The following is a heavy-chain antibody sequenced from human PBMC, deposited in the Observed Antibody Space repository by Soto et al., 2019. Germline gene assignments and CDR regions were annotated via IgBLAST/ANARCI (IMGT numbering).Heavy chain of an antibody. CDR3: ARGEGYQLLSRLMVFDY. CDR2: ISAYNGNT. CDR1: GYTFTSYG. J-gene: IGHJ4*02. Sequence: QVQLVQSGAEVKKPGASVKVSCRASGYTFTSYGISGVGQALGQGLEGMGWISAYNGNTNYAQKLQGRVTMTTDTSTSTAYMELRSLRSDDTAVYYCARGEGYQLLSRLMVFDYWGQGTLVTVSS. V-gene: IGHV1-18*01. D-gene: IGHD2-2*01.